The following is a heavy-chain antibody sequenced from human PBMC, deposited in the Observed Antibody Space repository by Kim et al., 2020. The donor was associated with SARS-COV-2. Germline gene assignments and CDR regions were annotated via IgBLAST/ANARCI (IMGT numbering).Heavy chain of an antibody. CDR2: IRNKAASYST. CDR3: SRDLSGVAPPG. V-gene: IGHV3-72*01. Sequence: GGSLRLSCVAFGFTFNDHYMDWVRQAPGKGLEWVGRIRNKAASYSTEYAASVKGRFTISRDDSQNSVYLQMNSLKSEDTAVYYCSRDLSGVAPPGWGQGTPVTVSS. D-gene: IGHD6-13*01. J-gene: IGHJ4*02. CDR1: GFTFNDHY.